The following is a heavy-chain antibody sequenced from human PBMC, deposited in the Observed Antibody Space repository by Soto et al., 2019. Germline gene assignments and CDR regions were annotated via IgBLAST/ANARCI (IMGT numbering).Heavy chain of an antibody. J-gene: IGHJ4*02. CDR2: IYSGGYT. V-gene: IGHV3-53*01. D-gene: IGHD2-15*01. CDR3: VTTPGGGGY. Sequence: EVQLVESGGGLIQPGGSLRLSCAVSGFTVSNNYMSWVRQAPGKGLEGVSVIYSGGYTAYGDSVKGRFTISRDNSTKPLPLQTQGRRAGARRVFYGVTTPGGGGYWGQGTLVTVSS. CDR1: GFTVSNNY.